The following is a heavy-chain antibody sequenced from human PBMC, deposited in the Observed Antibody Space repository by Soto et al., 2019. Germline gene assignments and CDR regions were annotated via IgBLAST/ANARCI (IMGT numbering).Heavy chain of an antibody. V-gene: IGHV3-66*01. Sequence: EVQLVESGGGLVQPGGSLRLSCAASGFIVSSNYMSWVRQAPGKGLEWVSVIYSGGGTFYADSVKGRFTISRDNSKNTLYLQMNSLRAEDTAVYYCARDGYRDYSFDYWGQGTLVTVSS. CDR2: IYSGGGT. D-gene: IGHD4-17*01. J-gene: IGHJ4*02. CDR1: GFIVSSNY. CDR3: ARDGYRDYSFDY.